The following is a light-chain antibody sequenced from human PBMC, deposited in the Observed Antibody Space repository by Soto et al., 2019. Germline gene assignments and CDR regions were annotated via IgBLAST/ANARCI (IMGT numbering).Light chain of an antibody. J-gene: IGKJ1*01. V-gene: IGKV1-5*03. CDR1: QSISSW. CDR2: TAS. Sequence: DIQMTQSPSTLSASVGDRVTITCRASQSISSWLAWYQQKPGKAPNLLIYTASFLRSGVPSRFSGSGSGTEFTLTISSLQPDDFATYYCQQYDSYWTFGQGTKVEIK. CDR3: QQYDSYWT.